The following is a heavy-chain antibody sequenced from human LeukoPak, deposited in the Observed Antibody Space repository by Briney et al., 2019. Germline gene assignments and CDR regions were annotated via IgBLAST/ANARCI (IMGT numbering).Heavy chain of an antibody. J-gene: IGHJ3*02. D-gene: IGHD2-2*01. CDR2: ISSGSSTI. V-gene: IGHV3-48*02. Sequence: GRSLRLSCEASGFTFSSYSMNWVRQAPGKGLEWVSYISSGSSTIYYADSVKGRFTISRDNAKNSLYLQMNSLRDEDTAVYYCAREPAYCSSTSCYAPDAFDIWGQGTMVTVSS. CDR1: GFTFSSYS. CDR3: AREPAYCSSTSCYAPDAFDI.